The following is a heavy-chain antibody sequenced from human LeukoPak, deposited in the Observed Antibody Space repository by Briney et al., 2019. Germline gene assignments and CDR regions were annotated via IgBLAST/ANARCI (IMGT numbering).Heavy chain of an antibody. CDR2: IKQDGSEN. J-gene: IGHJ6*03. V-gene: IGHV3-7*01. CDR1: GFTFSSYW. D-gene: IGHD3-9*01. CDR3: ARDHYDILTGYYFSPYYYYYYMDA. Sequence: GGSLRLSCAACGFTFSSYWMSWVRQAPGKGLEWVANIKQDGSENYYVDSVKGRFTISRDNAKNSLYLQMNSLRAEDTAVYYCARDHYDILTGYYFSPYYYYYYMDAWGKGTTVTVSS.